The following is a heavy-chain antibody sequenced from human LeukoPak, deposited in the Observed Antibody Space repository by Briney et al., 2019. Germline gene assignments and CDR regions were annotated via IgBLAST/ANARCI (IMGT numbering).Heavy chain of an antibody. CDR2: MNPNSGNT. Sequence: AASVKVSCKASGYTFTSYGINWVRQATGQGLEWMGWMNPNSGNTGYAQKFQGRVTMTRNTSISTAYMELSSLRSDDTAVYYCARVLVAAGRMGIGYWGQGTLVTVSS. CDR3: ARVLVAAGRMGIGY. CDR1: GYTFTSYG. J-gene: IGHJ4*02. V-gene: IGHV1-8*02. D-gene: IGHD6-13*01.